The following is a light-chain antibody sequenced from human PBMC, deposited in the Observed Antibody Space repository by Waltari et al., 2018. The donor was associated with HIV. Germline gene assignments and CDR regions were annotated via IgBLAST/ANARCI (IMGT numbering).Light chain of an antibody. J-gene: IGLJ2*01. Sequence: QSALTQPASVSGSPGQSITISCTGTSSDVGSYNLVSWYQQHPGKAPKLMIYEGSKRPSVVSNRFSGSKCGNTASLTSSGLQAEDEADYYCCSYAGSSTVVFGGGTKLTVL. CDR1: SSDVGSYNL. CDR3: CSYAGSSTVV. V-gene: IGLV2-23*01. CDR2: EGS.